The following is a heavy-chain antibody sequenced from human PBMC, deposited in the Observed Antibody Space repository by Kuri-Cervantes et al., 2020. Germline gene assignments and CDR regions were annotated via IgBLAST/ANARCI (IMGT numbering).Heavy chain of an antibody. V-gene: IGHV3-74*01. CDR3: VRGRDPYYYGSGGEFDP. J-gene: IGHJ5*02. CDR1: GFTFNKYW. D-gene: IGHD3-10*01. Sequence: GESLRPSCVASGFTFNKYWMHWVRQPPGKGLVWVSRINSDGSTTGYVDSVKGRLTVSRDNAKNTLYLQMNSLRAEDTSVYYCVRGRDPYYYGSGGEFDPWGQGSLVTVSS. CDR2: INSDGSTT.